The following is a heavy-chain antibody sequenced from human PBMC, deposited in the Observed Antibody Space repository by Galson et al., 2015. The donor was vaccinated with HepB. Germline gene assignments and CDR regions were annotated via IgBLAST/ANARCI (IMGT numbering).Heavy chain of an antibody. CDR2: FDPEDGET. D-gene: IGHD3-22*01. CDR3: ATDLPFYDSSGYYWAY. J-gene: IGHJ4*02. CDR1: GYTLTELS. Sequence: SVKVSCKVSGYTLTELSMHWVRQAPGKGLEWMGGFDPEDGETIYAQKFQGRVTMTEDTSTDTAYMELSSLRSEDTAVYYCATDLPFYDSSGYYWAYWGQGTLVTVSS. V-gene: IGHV1-24*01.